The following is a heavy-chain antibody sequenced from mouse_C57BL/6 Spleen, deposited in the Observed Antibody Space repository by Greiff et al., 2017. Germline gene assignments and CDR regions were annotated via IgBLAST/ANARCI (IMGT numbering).Heavy chain of an antibody. CDR3: ARGDYGSSHYYAMDY. CDR1: GYTFTSYW. Sequence: QVQLQQSGAELVKPGASVKMSCKASGYTFTSYWITWVKQRPGQGLEWIGDIYPGSGSTNYNEKFKSKATLTVDTSSSTAYMQLSSLTSEDSAVYYCARGDYGSSHYYAMDYWGQGTSVTVSS. D-gene: IGHD1-1*01. CDR2: IYPGSGST. J-gene: IGHJ4*01. V-gene: IGHV1-55*01.